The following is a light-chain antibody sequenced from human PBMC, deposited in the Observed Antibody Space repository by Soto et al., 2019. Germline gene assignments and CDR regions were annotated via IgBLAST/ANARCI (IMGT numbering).Light chain of an antibody. V-gene: IGKV3-20*01. Sequence: EIVLTQSPGTLSVSPGERAALSCKASQSVTSNYLAWYQQRPGQAPRLLIYAANRRATGSPDRLTGSGSGTDFNLTISSLEPEDSALYYCQQYAGAPWTFGQGIRVEIK. CDR1: QSVTSNY. J-gene: IGKJ1*01. CDR3: QQYAGAPWT. CDR2: AAN.